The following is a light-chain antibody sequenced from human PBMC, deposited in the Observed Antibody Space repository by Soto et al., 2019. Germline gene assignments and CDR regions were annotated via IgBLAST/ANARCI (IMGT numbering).Light chain of an antibody. V-gene: IGLV2-8*01. J-gene: IGLJ1*01. CDR2: DVS. CDR3: SSYAGTHVV. Sequence: QSVLTQPPSASGSPGQSVTISCTGTSSDVGDYNSVSWYQQHPGKAPKLMIYDVSKRPSGVPDRFSGSKSGNTASLTVSGLQAEDEADYYCSSYAGTHVVFGTGTKLTV. CDR1: SSDVGDYNS.